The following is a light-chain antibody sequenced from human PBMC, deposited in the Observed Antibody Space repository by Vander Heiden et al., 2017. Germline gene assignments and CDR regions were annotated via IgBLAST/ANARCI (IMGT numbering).Light chain of an antibody. CDR1: KSGDKY. V-gene: IGLV3-1*01. CDR3: QAWDTSTVV. J-gene: IGLJ2*01. Sequence: SYELTQPPSVSVSPGQTASITCSGDKSGDKYVCWYQPKPGQSPALVLYEVTKRPSGIPERFSGSKSGNTATLTISGTQAMDEAEYYCQAWDTSTVVFGGGTKLTVL. CDR2: EVT.